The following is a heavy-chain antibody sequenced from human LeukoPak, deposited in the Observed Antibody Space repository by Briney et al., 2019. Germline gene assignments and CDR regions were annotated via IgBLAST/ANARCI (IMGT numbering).Heavy chain of an antibody. D-gene: IGHD3-10*01. CDR1: GFTFSTSA. J-gene: IGHJ5*02. V-gene: IGHV1-58*01. Sequence: SVKVSCKTSGFTFSTSAVQWVRQARGQRLEWIGWIIVGSGATNYAQSLQGRFTITRDTSTNTAYMELSSLGSEDSAVYYCAKDGVAYGSGSYTNWFDPWGQGTLVTVSS. CDR3: AKDGVAYGSGSYTNWFDP. CDR2: IIVGSGAT.